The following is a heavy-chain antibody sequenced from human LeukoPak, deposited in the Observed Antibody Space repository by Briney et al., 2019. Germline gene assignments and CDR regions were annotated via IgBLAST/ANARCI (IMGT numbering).Heavy chain of an antibody. J-gene: IGHJ4*02. CDR1: GGSISSYY. Sequence: SETLSLTCTASGGSISSYYWSWIRQPPGKGLEWIGYIYSSGSTNYNPSLKSRVTISVDTSKNQFSLKLSSVTAADTAVYYCARTLLGYSYGVFDSWGQGTLVTVSS. CDR2: IYSSGST. D-gene: IGHD5-18*01. CDR3: ARTLLGYSYGVFDS. V-gene: IGHV4-59*01.